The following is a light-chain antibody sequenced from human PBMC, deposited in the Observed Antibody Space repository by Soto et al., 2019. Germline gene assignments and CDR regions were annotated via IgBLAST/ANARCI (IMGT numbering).Light chain of an antibody. CDR1: QSVSSNY. Sequence: ENVFTQSPGTLSLPPRERASLSCRASQSVSSNYLAWYQQKPGQAPRLLIYGASSRATGIPDRFSGSGSGTDFTLTVSRLEPEDFAVYYCQQYGSSPWTFGQGTKVDI. J-gene: IGKJ1*01. CDR3: QQYGSSPWT. CDR2: GAS. V-gene: IGKV3-20*01.